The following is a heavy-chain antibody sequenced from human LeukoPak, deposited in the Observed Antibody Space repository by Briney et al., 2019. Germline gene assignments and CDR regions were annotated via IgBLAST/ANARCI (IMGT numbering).Heavy chain of an antibody. Sequence: GESLKISCVGSGFTFAKYAMTWVREAPGKGLKCDSVISGSGNVTYSEESVKGRFTISRANSKRTLYLQMDSLRADDTAIYYCAKDREGDNWGQGTLVLVSS. CDR3: AKDREGDN. CDR1: GFTFAKYA. V-gene: IGHV3-23*01. CDR2: ISGSGNVT. J-gene: IGHJ4*02.